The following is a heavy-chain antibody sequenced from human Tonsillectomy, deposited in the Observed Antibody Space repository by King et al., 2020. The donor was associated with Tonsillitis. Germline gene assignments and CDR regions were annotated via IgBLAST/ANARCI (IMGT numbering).Heavy chain of an antibody. J-gene: IGHJ4*02. CDR3: AKHPLAWLSNFDS. CDR2: ISANGGST. Sequence: VQLVESGGGLVQPGGSLRLSCAASGLTLSSNAMTWVRQAPGKGLEWVSSISANGGSTYYADSVKGRFTISRDNSKNTLYLQMNSLRAEDTAIYFCAKHPLAWLSNFDSWGQGTLVTVSS. CDR1: GLTLSSNA. V-gene: IGHV3-23*04. D-gene: IGHD3-9*01.